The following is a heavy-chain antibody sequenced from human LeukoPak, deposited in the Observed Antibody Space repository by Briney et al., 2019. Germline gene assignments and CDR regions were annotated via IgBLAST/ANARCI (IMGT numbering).Heavy chain of an antibody. J-gene: IGHJ6*02. CDR3: AKDMGYFPGMDV. D-gene: IGHD3-9*01. Sequence: GGSLRLSCAASGFIVNSYVMSWVRQAPGKGLEWVSLIRGSGGSTYYADSVRGRFTISRDNSKNTLYLQMNSLRAEDTAVYYCAKDMGYFPGMDVWGQGTTVTVSS. CDR2: IRGSGGST. CDR1: GFIVNSYV. V-gene: IGHV3-23*01.